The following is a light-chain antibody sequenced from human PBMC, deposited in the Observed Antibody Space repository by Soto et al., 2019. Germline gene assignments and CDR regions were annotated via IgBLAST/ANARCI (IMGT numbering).Light chain of an antibody. Sequence: QSALTQPASVSGSPGQSITISCTGTSSDLGGYNYVSWYQQHPGKAPKLVIYDVSNRPSGVSNRFSGSKSGNTASLTISGLQAEDEADYYCSSYASNSDVLFGGGTQLTVL. V-gene: IGLV2-14*03. CDR2: DVS. CDR3: SSYASNSDVL. CDR1: SSDLGGYNY. J-gene: IGLJ2*01.